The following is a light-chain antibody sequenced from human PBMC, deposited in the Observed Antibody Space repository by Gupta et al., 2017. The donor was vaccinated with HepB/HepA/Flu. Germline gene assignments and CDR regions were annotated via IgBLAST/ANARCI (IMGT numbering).Light chain of an antibody. J-gene: IGKJ4*01. V-gene: IGKV3-15*01. CDR1: QSVSSN. Sequence: EIVMTQSLATLSVSPGERASLSCRASQSVSSNLAWYQQKPGQAPRLLIYGASTRATGIPARFSGSGSGTEFTLTISSRQSEDFAVYYCQQYKNWPPLTFGGGTKVEIK. CDR3: QQYKNWPPLT. CDR2: GAS.